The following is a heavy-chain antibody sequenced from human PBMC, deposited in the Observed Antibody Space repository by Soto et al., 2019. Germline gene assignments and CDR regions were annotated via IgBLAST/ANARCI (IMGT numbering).Heavy chain of an antibody. D-gene: IGHD5-18*01. J-gene: IGHJ4*02. CDR2: IIPILGIA. CDR3: ARIYSYGYYFDY. V-gene: IGHV1-69*02. Sequence: QVQLVQSGAEVKKPGSSVKVSCKASGGTFSSYTISWVRQAPGQGLEWMGRIIPILGIANYAQKFQGRVTITADKSTSTAYMELSSLRSEDTAVYYCARIYSYGYYFDYWGQGTLFTVSS. CDR1: GGTFSSYT.